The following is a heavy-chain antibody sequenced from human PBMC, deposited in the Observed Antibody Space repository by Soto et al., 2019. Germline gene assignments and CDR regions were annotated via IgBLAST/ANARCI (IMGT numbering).Heavy chain of an antibody. J-gene: IGHJ6*03. Sequence: PGGSLRLSCEASGFTFSRFWMKWVRQTPGKGLEWVANIKQDGNDKYYVDSVKGRFTISRDNTKNSLFLQMDSLRAEDTAVYYCARVMATIHGDRYQYDHYYMDVWGQGTLVTVSS. V-gene: IGHV3-7*04. D-gene: IGHD3-10*01. CDR1: GFTFSRFW. CDR3: ARVMATIHGDRYQYDHYYMDV. CDR2: IKQDGNDK.